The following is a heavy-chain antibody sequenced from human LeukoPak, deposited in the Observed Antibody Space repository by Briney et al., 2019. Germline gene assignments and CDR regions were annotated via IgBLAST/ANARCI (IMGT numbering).Heavy chain of an antibody. CDR2: IIPIFGTA. CDR3: ARTVGYSGYDYLAWFDY. V-gene: IGHV1-69*06. CDR1: GGTFSSYA. Sequence: SVKVSCKASGGTFSSYAISWVRQAPGQGLEWMGGIIPIFGTANYAQKFQGGVTITADKSTSTAYMELSSLRSEDTAVYYCARTVGYSGYDYLAWFDYWGQGTLVTVSS. D-gene: IGHD5-12*01. J-gene: IGHJ4*02.